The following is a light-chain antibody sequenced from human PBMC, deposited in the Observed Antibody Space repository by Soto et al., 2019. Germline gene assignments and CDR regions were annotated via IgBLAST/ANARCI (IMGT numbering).Light chain of an antibody. CDR1: SSNIGAGYD. CDR3: QSYDSSLSGWV. V-gene: IGLV1-40*01. Sequence: QSVLTQPPSVSGAPGQRVTISFTGSSSNIGAGYDVHWYQQLPGTAPKLLIYGNSNRPSGVPDRFSGSKSGTSASLAITGRQAEDEADYYCQSYDSSLSGWVFGGGTQLTVL. CDR2: GNS. J-gene: IGLJ2*01.